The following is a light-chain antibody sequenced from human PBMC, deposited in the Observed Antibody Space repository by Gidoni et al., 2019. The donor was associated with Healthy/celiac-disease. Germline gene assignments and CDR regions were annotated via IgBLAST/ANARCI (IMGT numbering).Light chain of an antibody. Sequence: SAELTQDSAVSVALGQTVRTTCQGDSLRSYYASWYQQKPGQAPVLVIYGKNNRPSGIPDRFSGSSSGNTASLTITGAQAEDEADYYCNSRDSSGNQVFGGGTKLTVL. CDR2: GKN. V-gene: IGLV3-19*01. CDR3: NSRDSSGNQV. J-gene: IGLJ3*02. CDR1: SLRSYY.